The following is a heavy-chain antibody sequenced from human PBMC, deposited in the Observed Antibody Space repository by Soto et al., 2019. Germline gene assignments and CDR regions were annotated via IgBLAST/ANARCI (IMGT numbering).Heavy chain of an antibody. V-gene: IGHV4-34*01. CDR3: ARVEVAYCGGDCYSSFDY. CDR2: INHSGST. Sequence: SETLSLTCAVYGGSFSGYYWSWIRQPPGKGLEWIGEINHSGSTDYNPSLKSRVTISVDTSKNQFSLKLSSVTAADTAVYYCARVEVAYCGGDCYSSFDYRGQGTLVTVSS. J-gene: IGHJ4*02. D-gene: IGHD2-21*02. CDR1: GGSFSGYY.